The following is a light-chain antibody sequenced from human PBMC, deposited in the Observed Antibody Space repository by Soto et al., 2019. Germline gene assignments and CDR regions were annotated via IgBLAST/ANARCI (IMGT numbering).Light chain of an antibody. CDR3: QQYESTPPT. CDR1: QSVLYSSNNKNY. CDR2: WAS. J-gene: IGKJ2*01. Sequence: DIVMTQSPDSLAVSLGERATINCKSSQSVLYSSNNKNYLAWYPQRPGQPPKLLIYWASTRESGVPDRFSGSGSGTDFTLTITSLQAEDVAVYYCQQYESTPPTFGQGTQLEIK. V-gene: IGKV4-1*01.